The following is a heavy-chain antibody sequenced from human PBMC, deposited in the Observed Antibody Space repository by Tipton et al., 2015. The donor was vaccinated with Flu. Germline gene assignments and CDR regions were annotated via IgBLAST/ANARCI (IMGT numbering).Heavy chain of an antibody. J-gene: IGHJ3*02. V-gene: IGHV4-39*07. D-gene: IGHD2/OR15-2a*01. Sequence: LRLSCTVSGGSIGVTTYYWGWIRQPPEKGLEYIGSVYYTGGTYFNPSLKSRVTVSIDTSKKQFSLKLNSVTAADTAVYYCARLSLSFNAFDIWGQGTTVIVSS. CDR2: VYYTGGT. CDR1: GGSIGVTTYY. CDR3: ARLSLSFNAFDI.